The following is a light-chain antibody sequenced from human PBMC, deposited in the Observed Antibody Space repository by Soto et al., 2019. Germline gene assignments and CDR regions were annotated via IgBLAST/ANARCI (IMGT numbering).Light chain of an antibody. CDR1: QSISSN. Sequence: ETVMTQSPATLSVSPGETATLSCRASQSISSNLAWYQQKPGQAPRLLIYGAFTRATGIPARFSGTGSGTEFSLTLSSLQSEDFAVYYCQQYYSWPITFGQGTRLEIK. J-gene: IGKJ5*01. V-gene: IGKV3-15*01. CDR3: QQYYSWPIT. CDR2: GAF.